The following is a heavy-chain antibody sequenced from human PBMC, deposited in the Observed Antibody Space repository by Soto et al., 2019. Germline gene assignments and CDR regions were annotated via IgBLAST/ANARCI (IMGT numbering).Heavy chain of an antibody. CDR1: GGTFSSYA. Sequence: QVQLVQSGAEVKKPGSSVKVSCKASGGTFSSYAISWVRQAPGQGLEWMGGIIPIFGTANYAQKFQGRVTITGDESTSTAYMEVRRLRSEDTAVYYCARTGYYDSGPWAFDIWGQGTMVTVSS. CDR3: ARTGYYDSGPWAFDI. CDR2: IIPIFGTA. V-gene: IGHV1-69*12. J-gene: IGHJ3*02. D-gene: IGHD3-22*01.